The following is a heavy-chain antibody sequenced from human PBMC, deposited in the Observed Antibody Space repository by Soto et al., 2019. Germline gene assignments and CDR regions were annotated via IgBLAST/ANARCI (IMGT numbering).Heavy chain of an antibody. CDR2: INAGNGNT. J-gene: IGHJ4*02. D-gene: IGHD6-13*01. V-gene: IGHV1-3*01. Sequence: ASVKVSCKASGYTFTSYAMHWVRQAPGQRLEWMGWINAGNGNTKYSQKFQGRVTITRDTSASTAYMELSSLRSEDTAVYYCARVPHPGSSSWSYYFDYWGQGTRVTVSS. CDR1: GYTFTSYA. CDR3: ARVPHPGSSSWSYYFDY.